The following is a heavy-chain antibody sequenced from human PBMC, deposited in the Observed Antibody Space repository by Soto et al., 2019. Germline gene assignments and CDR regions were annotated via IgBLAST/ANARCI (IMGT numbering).Heavy chain of an antibody. CDR3: AAAGDSSCYYYGFDY. D-gene: IGHD3-22*01. CDR1: GFTFTSSA. Sequence: SVKVSCKASGFTFTSSAVQWVRQARGQRLEWIGWIVVGSGNTNYAQKFQERVTITRDMTTSTAYMELSSLRSEDTAVYYCAAAGDSSCYYYGFDYWGQGTLVTVSS. V-gene: IGHV1-58*01. J-gene: IGHJ4*02. CDR2: IVVGSGNT.